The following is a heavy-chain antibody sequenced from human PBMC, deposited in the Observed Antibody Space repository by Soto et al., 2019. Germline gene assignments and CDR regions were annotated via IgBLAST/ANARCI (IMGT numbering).Heavy chain of an antibody. CDR3: AREAVRVGQIVVVTATHFDY. V-gene: IGHV4-38-2*01. Sequence: PSETLSLTCAVSGYSISSGYYWGWIRQPPGKGLEWIGSIYHTGSTYSNPSLKSRVTISVDTSKNQFSLKLNSVTAADTAVYYCAREAVRVGQIVVVTATHFDYWGQGTLVTVSS. J-gene: IGHJ4*02. D-gene: IGHD2-21*02. CDR2: IYHTGST. CDR1: GYSISSGYY.